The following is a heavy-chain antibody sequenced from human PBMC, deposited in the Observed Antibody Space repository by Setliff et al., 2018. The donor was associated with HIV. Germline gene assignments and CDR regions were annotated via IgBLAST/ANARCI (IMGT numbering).Heavy chain of an antibody. D-gene: IGHD3-3*01. V-gene: IGHV4-4*07. J-gene: IGHJ4*02. CDR1: GDFLNTYY. CDR3: ARWNNDLESFDY. CDR2: IYARGKT. Sequence: PSETLSLTCNVFGDFLNTYYLSWIRQSAGKGLEWIGRIYARGKTNFNPSLMSRVRMSVDTSKNQFSLKLTSVTAADTAFYSCARWNNDLESFDYWGQGALVTGSS.